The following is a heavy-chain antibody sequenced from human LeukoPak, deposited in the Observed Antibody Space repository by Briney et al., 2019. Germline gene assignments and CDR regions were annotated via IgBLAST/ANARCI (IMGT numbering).Heavy chain of an antibody. CDR1: GGSVSSGSYY. CDR3: ARGGRAVAGERYFDY. Sequence: SETLSLTCTVSGGSVSSGSYYWSWIRQPPGKGLEWIGYVYYHGGTNYNPSLKSRVTISVDTSKNQFSLKLTSVTAADTAVYYCARGGRAVAGERYFDYWGQGTLVTVSS. V-gene: IGHV4-61*01. CDR2: VYYHGGT. J-gene: IGHJ4*02. D-gene: IGHD6-19*01.